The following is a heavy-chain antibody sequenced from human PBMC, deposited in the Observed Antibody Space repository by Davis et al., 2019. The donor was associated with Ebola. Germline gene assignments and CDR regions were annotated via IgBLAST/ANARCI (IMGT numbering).Heavy chain of an antibody. CDR3: ARQGSLATIYDP. Sequence: GGSLRLSCAVSEFSISASAMHWVRQASGKGLEWLGRIRTKGNNYATVYAASVRGRFTISRDDSKDTAYLQMGSLRTEDTAVYYCARQGSLATIYDPWGQGTLVTVSS. J-gene: IGHJ5*02. V-gene: IGHV3-73*01. CDR1: EFSISASA. D-gene: IGHD5-12*01. CDR2: IRTKGNNYAT.